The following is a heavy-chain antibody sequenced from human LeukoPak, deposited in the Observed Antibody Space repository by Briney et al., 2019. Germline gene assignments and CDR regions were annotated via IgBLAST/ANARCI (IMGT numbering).Heavy chain of an antibody. V-gene: IGHV3-48*01. J-gene: IGHJ4*02. D-gene: IGHD1-26*01. CDR1: GFTFTNYV. CDR3: ARVIGGSYIDY. Sequence: GGSLRLSCAASGFTFTNYVMNWVRQAPGKGLEWVSYISSSSSNIYSADSVKGRFTISRDNAKNSLYLQMNSLRAEDTAVYYCARVIGGSYIDYWGQGTLVTVSS. CDR2: ISSSSSNI.